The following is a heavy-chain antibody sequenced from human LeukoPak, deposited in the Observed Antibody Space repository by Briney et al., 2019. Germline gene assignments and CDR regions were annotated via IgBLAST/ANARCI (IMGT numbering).Heavy chain of an antibody. CDR2: INPSGGST. CDR1: GYTFTRYS. Sequence: ASVKVSCEASGYTFTRYSMQWVRQAPGEGLEWMGIINPSGGSTSYAQQFHGSVTMTRDTSTSTVYMELSSLRSEHTAVYYCARDAMGNYYDILTGYPNWFDPWGQGTLVTVSS. CDR3: ARDAMGNYYDILTGYPNWFDP. V-gene: IGHV1-46*01. J-gene: IGHJ5*02. D-gene: IGHD3-9*01.